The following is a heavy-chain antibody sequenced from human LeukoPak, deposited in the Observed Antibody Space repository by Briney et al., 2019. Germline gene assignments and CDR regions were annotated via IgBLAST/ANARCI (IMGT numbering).Heavy chain of an antibody. J-gene: IGHJ6*04. CDR3: ARDLSLDV. Sequence: HPGGSLRLSCAASGFTVSSNYMSWVRQAPGKGLEWVSVLYSAGSTYYADSVKGRFTISRDTSKNTLYLQMNSLRAEDTAVYYCARDLSLDVWGKGTTVTVSS. V-gene: IGHV3-53*01. CDR1: GFTVSSNY. CDR2: LYSAGST. D-gene: IGHD2/OR15-2a*01.